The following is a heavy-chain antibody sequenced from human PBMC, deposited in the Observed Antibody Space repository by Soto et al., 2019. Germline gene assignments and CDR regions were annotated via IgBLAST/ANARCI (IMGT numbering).Heavy chain of an antibody. V-gene: IGHV4-39*01. CDR2: IYYSGST. CDR1: GGSISSSSYY. CDR3: ARHGTGWNEKYYYYYGMDV. J-gene: IGHJ6*02. Sequence: SETLSLTCTVSGGSISSSSYYWGWIRQPPGKGLEWIGSIYYSGSTYYNPSLKSRVTISVDTSKNQFSLKLSSVTAADTAVYYCARHGTGWNEKYYYYYGMDVWGQGTTVTVSS. D-gene: IGHD1-1*01.